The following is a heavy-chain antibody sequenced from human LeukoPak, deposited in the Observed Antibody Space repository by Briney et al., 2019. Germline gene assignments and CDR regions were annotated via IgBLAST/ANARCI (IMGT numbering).Heavy chain of an antibody. Sequence: PSETLSLTCTVSGGSISTTSYYWGWVRQPPGKGLEWIGSFYNSRSTYYNPSLKSRVTISVDTSKNQFSLKVTSVTAADTAVYYCARQRGGAYGLWGQGTLVTVSS. CDR3: ARQRGGAYGL. CDR1: GGSISTTSYY. V-gene: IGHV4-39*01. D-gene: IGHD2-21*01. CDR2: FYNSRST. J-gene: IGHJ4*02.